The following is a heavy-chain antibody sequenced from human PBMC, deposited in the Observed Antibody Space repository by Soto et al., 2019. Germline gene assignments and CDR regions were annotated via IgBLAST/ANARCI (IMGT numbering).Heavy chain of an antibody. CDR1: GFTFSSYS. V-gene: IGHV3-21*01. Sequence: GGSLRLSCAASGFTFSSYSMNWVRQAPGKGLEWVSSISSSSSYIYYADSVKGRFTISRDNAKNSLYLQMNSLRAEDTAVYYCARDQKQLAEGDYWGQGTLVTVSS. CDR3: ARDQKQLAEGDY. D-gene: IGHD6-6*01. CDR2: ISSSSSYI. J-gene: IGHJ4*02.